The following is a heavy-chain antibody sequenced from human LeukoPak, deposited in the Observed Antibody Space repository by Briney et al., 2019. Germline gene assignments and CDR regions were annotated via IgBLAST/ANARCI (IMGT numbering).Heavy chain of an antibody. D-gene: IGHD1-26*01. CDR1: GGSISSYY. CDR3: ARAPSGSYSRYYYYYFDY. J-gene: IGHJ4*02. V-gene: IGHV4-4*07. Sequence: SETLSLTCTVSGGSISSYYWSWIRQPAGKGLEWIGRIYSSGSTNYNPSLKSRVTMSVDTSKNQFSLKLSSVTDADTAVYYCARAPSGSYSRYYYYYFDYWGQGTLVTVSS. CDR2: IYSSGST.